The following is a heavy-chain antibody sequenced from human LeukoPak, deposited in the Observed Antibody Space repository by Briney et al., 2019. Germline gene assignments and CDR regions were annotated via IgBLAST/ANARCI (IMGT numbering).Heavy chain of an antibody. CDR1: GFTFSSYG. CDR3: ARDRGSSSGPVFDN. CDR2: IWYDGSNK. Sequence: QPGGSLRLSCAASGFTFSSYGMHWVRQAPGKGLEWVAVIWYDGSNKYYADSVKGRFTISRDNSKNTLYLQMNSLRAEDTAVYYCARDRGSSSGPVFDNWGQGTLVTVSS. V-gene: IGHV3-33*01. D-gene: IGHD6-6*01. J-gene: IGHJ4*02.